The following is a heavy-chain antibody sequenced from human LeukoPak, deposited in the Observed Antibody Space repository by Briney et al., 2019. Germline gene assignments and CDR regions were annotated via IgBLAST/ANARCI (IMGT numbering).Heavy chain of an antibody. CDR1: GGSISSYY. D-gene: IGHD3-22*01. Sequence: SETLSLTCTVSGGSISSYYWSWIRQPPGKGLEWIGYIYYSGSTNYNPSLKSRVTISVDTSKNQFSLKLSSVTAADTAVYYCARDLPHYDSSGYYVDYFDYWGQGTLVTVSS. J-gene: IGHJ4*02. CDR3: ARDLPHYDSSGYYVDYFDY. V-gene: IGHV4-59*01. CDR2: IYYSGST.